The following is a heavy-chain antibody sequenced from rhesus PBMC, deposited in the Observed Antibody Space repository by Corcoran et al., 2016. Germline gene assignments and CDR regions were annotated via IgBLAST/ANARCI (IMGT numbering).Heavy chain of an antibody. J-gene: IGHJ1*01. V-gene: IGHV4-169*02. CDR1: GGSIGSSY. CDR3: ASAWSYPEYFEF. CDR2: SYGSGSST. Sequence: QLQLQESSPGLVKPSETLSVTCAVSGGSIGSSYWSWIRPAPGMCLAWSGYSYGSGSSTNYNPSLKSRVTLSGDTSKNQLSLKLSSVTAADTAVEYWASAWSYPEYFEFWGQGALVTVSS. D-gene: IGHD1-44*02.